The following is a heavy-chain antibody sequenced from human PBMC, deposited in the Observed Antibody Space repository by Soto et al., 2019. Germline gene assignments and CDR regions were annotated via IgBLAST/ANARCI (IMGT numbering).Heavy chain of an antibody. CDR2: IYYSGST. Sequence: SETLSLTCTVSGGSISSSSYYWGWIRQPPGKGLEWIGSIYYSGSTYYNPSLKSRVTISVDTSKNQFSLKLSSVTAADTAVYYCARHAVSSSWSPPVLITWFDPWGQGTLVTVSS. V-gene: IGHV4-39*01. CDR3: ARHAVSSSWSPPVLITWFDP. J-gene: IGHJ5*02. D-gene: IGHD6-13*01. CDR1: GGSISSSSYY.